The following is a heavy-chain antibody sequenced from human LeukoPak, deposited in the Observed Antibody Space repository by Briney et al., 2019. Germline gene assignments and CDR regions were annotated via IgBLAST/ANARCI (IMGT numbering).Heavy chain of an antibody. CDR1: GGTFSSYA. D-gene: IGHD2-2*01. J-gene: IGHJ5*02. Sequence: SVKVSCKASGGTFSSYAISWERQAPGQGLEWMGGIIPIFGTANYAQKFQGRVTITADESTSTAYMELSSLRSEDTAVYYCARAVVVVPAVGPLNWFDPWGQGTLATVSS. CDR2: IIPIFGTA. V-gene: IGHV1-69*01. CDR3: ARAVVVVPAVGPLNWFDP.